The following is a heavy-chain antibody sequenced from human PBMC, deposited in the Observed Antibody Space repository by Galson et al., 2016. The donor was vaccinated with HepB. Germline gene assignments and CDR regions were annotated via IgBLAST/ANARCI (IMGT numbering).Heavy chain of an antibody. V-gene: IGHV4-61*01. CDR1: GGSVSSASHY. Sequence: SETLSLTCTVSGGSVSSASHYWSWVRQPTGKGLEWIGYISDSESTNYNPSLKGRVTISLDRSKSQFSLRLNSVIAADTAVYYCAKDEGFYNGMDFWGQGTTVTVSS. J-gene: IGHJ6*02. CDR3: AKDEGFYNGMDF. D-gene: IGHD2-2*02. CDR2: ISDSEST.